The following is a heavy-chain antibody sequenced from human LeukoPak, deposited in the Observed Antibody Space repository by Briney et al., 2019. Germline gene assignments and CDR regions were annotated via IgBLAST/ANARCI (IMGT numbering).Heavy chain of an antibody. CDR3: ARGRPYTGGYHLDY. V-gene: IGHV4-59*04. CDR2: IYYSGST. Sequence: KPSETLSLTCTVSGGSISSYYWSWIRQPPGKGLEWIGYIYYSGSTYYNPSLKSRVTMSVDTSKNQFFLKLNSVTAADTAVYYCARGRPYTGGYHLDYWGQGTLVTVSP. J-gene: IGHJ4*02. D-gene: IGHD1-26*01. CDR1: GGSISSYY.